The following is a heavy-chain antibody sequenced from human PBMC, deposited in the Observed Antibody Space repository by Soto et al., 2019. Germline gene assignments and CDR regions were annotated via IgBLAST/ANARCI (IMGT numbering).Heavy chain of an antibody. V-gene: IGHV3-21*01. CDR1: GFTFSSYS. CDR3: AKIHLGNNAFES. J-gene: IGHJ3*01. Sequence: PGGSLRLSCAASGFTFSSYSMNWVRQAPGKGLEWVSSISSSSSYIYYADSVKGRFTISRDNAKNSPYLQMNSLRAEDTAVYYCAKIHLGNNAFESGGKGKMLT. CDR2: ISSSSSYI.